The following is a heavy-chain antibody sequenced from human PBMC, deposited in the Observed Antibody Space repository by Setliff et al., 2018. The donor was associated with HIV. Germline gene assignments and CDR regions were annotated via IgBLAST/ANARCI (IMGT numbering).Heavy chain of an antibody. CDR1: GGSVNSSTYY. V-gene: IGHV4-39*07. J-gene: IGHJ5*02. Sequence: PSETLSLTCSLSGGSVNSSTYYWGWIRQPPGKGLEWIGEVTHSRRTNYNPSLQNRVTISVDTSKNQFSLRLNSVTAADTAVYYCATGGDSSSWYWGRWFDPWGQGTLVTVSS. D-gene: IGHD6-13*01. CDR2: VTHSRRT. CDR3: ATGGDSSSWYWGRWFDP.